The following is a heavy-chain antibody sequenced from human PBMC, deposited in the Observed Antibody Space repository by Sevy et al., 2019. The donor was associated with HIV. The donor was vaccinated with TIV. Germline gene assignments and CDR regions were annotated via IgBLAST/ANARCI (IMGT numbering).Heavy chain of an antibody. V-gene: IGHV3-23*01. CDR3: AKGFCSGATCPRDYYYYGMDV. Sequence: GGSLRLSCSASEFTFSSYAMSWVRRAPAKGLEWVSCIRGSGRFTDYADFVEGRFIISRDNSKNTLSVQMNSLRAEDTAVYYCAKGFCSGATCPRDYYYYGMDVWGQGTTVTVSS. CDR2: IRGSGRFT. CDR1: EFTFSSYA. J-gene: IGHJ6*02. D-gene: IGHD2-15*01.